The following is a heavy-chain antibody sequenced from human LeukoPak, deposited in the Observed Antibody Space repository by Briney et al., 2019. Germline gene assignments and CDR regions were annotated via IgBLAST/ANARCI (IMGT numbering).Heavy chain of an antibody. D-gene: IGHD6-6*01. J-gene: IGHJ4*02. Sequence: GESLKISCKDSGNTFTTSLIVWVRLMPGKGLEWMGIIYPGDSDTKYSPSFQGQVTISADKSINTAYLQWSSLKASDTAIYYCARPKYSSSLAFDYWAREPRSPSPQ. CDR2: IYPGDSDT. V-gene: IGHV5-51*01. CDR1: GNTFTTSL. CDR3: ARPKYSSSLAFDY.